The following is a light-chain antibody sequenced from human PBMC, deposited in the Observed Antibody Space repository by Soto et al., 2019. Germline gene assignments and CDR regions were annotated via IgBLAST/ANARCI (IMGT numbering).Light chain of an antibody. V-gene: IGKV3-11*01. CDR2: DAS. CDR1: QSIDSY. CDR3: QQRLNWHLT. J-gene: IGKJ4*01. Sequence: EIVLTQSPATLSLSPGERATLSCRASQSIDSYLAWYPQIPGQAPRLLIYDASNRATGIPARFSGRGSVTDFPLTISSLEPEDYAVYYCQQRLNWHLTFRGGTKVEIK.